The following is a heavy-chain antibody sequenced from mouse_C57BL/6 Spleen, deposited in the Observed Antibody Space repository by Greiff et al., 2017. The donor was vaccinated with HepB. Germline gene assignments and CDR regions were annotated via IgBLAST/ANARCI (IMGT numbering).Heavy chain of an antibody. CDR3: ARGGYYYGSSPAWFAY. V-gene: IGHV1-85*01. Sequence: VQLQQSGPELVKPGASVKLSCKASGYTFTSYDINWVKQRPGPGLEWIGWIYPRDGSTKYTEKFKGKATLTVDIASSTAYMELHSLTSEVTAVYFCARGGYYYGSSPAWFAYWGQGTLVTVSA. CDR1: GYTFTSYD. J-gene: IGHJ3*01. CDR2: IYPRDGST. D-gene: IGHD1-1*01.